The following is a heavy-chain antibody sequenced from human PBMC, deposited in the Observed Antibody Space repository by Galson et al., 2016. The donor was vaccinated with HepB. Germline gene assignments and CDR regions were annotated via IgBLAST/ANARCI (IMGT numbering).Heavy chain of an antibody. Sequence: SETLSLTCTVSGDSISCVGRHWGWFRQSPGMGLEWIGESYHSESTNYNPSLKSRVSISLDKSKNQFSLRLNSVSAEDTAVYFCESGRGGCSSTTCYRDSWGQGTRVTVSS. CDR1: GDSISCVGRH. V-gene: IGHV4-61*05. J-gene: IGHJ4*02. CDR2: SYHSEST. D-gene: IGHD2-2*01. CDR3: ESGRGGCSSTTCYRDS.